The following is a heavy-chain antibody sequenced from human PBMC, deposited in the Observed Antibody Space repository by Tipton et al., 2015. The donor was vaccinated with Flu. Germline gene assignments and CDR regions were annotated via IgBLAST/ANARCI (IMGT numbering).Heavy chain of an antibody. CDR3: ARQGAAQYGP. D-gene: IGHD1-26*01. CDR2: TYYRSQWYH. V-gene: IGHV6-1*01. Sequence: LVKPTQTLSLTCAISGDSVSGNSVSWNWIRQSPSRGLEWLGKTYYRSQWYHDYAVSVKSRITINADTSKNQFSLQLNSVTPEDTAVYYCARQGAAQYGPWGQGTLVTVSS. CDR1: GDSVSGNSVS. J-gene: IGHJ5*02.